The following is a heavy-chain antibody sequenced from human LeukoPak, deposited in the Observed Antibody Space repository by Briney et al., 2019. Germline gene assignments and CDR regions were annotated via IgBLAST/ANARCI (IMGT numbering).Heavy chain of an antibody. CDR1: GFTFSSYG. Sequence: GGTLRLSCAASGFTFSSYGMNWVRQAPGKGLEWVSAISGRDDSTNYADSVKGRFTISRDNSKNTLYLQMNSLRAEDTGVYYCAKDLSSGSRRAYWGQGTLVTVSS. J-gene: IGHJ4*02. D-gene: IGHD6-19*01. CDR3: AKDLSSGSRRAY. CDR2: ISGRDDST. V-gene: IGHV3-23*01.